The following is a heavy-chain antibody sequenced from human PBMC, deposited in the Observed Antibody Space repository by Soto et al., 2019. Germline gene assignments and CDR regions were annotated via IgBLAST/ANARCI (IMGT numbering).Heavy chain of an antibody. V-gene: IGHV3-73*01. CDR2: IRSKANSYAT. Sequence: GGSLRLSCAASGFTFSGSAMHWVRQAAGKGLEWVGCIRSKANSYATAYAASVKGRFTISRDDSKNTAYLQMNSLKTEDTAVYYCTRPPGDDYGYLYYFDYWGQGTLVTVSS. J-gene: IGHJ4*02. D-gene: IGHD4-17*01. CDR1: GFTFSGSA. CDR3: TRPPGDDYGYLYYFDY.